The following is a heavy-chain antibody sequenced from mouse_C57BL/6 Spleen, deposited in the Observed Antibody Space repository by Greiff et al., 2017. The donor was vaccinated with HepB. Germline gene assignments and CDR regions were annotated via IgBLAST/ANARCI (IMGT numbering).Heavy chain of an antibody. V-gene: IGHV1-18*01. Sequence: EVQLQQSGPELVKPGASVKIPCKASGYTFTDYNMDWVKQSHGKSLEWIGDINPNNGGTIYNQKFKGKATLTVDKSSSTAYMELRSLTSEDTAVYYCARRVTTVEWGFAYWGQGTLVTVSA. J-gene: IGHJ3*01. CDR2: INPNNGGT. CDR3: ARRVTTVEWGFAY. CDR1: GYTFTDYN. D-gene: IGHD1-1*01.